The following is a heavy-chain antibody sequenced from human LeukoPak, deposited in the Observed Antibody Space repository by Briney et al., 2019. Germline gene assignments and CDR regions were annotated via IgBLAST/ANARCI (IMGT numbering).Heavy chain of an antibody. V-gene: IGHV1-24*01. CDR2: FDPEDGEK. D-gene: IGHD3-22*01. CDR1: GYTLTELS. J-gene: IGHJ6*03. CDR3: ARGIFYYDSSGFMHYYYYYMDV. Sequence: GASVKVSCKVSGYTLTELSMHWVRQAPGKGLEWMGGFDPEDGEKIYTQKFQGRVTMTRNTSISTAYMELSSLRSEDTAVYHCARGIFYYDSSGFMHYYYYYMDVWGKGTTVTVSS.